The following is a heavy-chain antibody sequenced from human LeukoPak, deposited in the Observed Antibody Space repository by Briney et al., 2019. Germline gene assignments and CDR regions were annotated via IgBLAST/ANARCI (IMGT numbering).Heavy chain of an antibody. D-gene: IGHD6-13*01. CDR1: GGSMRGLY. CDR2: IYYSGST. CDR3: ARGKRGYSSSWYDY. Sequence: SETLSLTCTVSGGSMRGLYWSWIRQPPGEGLEWIGYIYYSGSTTYNHSLKSRVTISVDTSKNQFSLKLSSVTAADTAVHYCARGKRGYSSSWYDYWGQGTLVTVSS. J-gene: IGHJ4*02. V-gene: IGHV4-59*12.